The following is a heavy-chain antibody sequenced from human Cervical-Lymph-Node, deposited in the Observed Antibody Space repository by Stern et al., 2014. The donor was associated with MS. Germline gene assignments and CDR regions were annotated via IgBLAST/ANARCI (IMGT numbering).Heavy chain of an antibody. D-gene: IGHD3-16*02. CDR1: GLSLTTSAVG. CDR3: AHSVTDYDDVWGTYRKFDY. V-gene: IGHV2-5*02. CDR2: IFGDDDK. Sequence: QVTLKESGPTLVKPTQTLTLTCTFSGLSLTTSAVGVGWIRQPPGKALEWLALIFGDDDKRYRPSLKSRLTITKDTSKSQVVLTMTNMDPVDTATYFCAHSVTDYDDVWGTYRKFDYWGQGALVTVSS. J-gene: IGHJ4*02.